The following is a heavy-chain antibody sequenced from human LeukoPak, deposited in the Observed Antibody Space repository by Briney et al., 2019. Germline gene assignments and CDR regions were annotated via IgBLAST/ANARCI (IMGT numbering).Heavy chain of an antibody. D-gene: IGHD1-26*01. Sequence: PTASVKVSCKASGYTFTGYYMHWVRQAPGQGLEGMGWINPNSGGTNYAQKFQGRVTMTRDTSISTAYMELSRLRSDDTAVYYCAREGGDGIVGALRGYMDVWGKGTTVTVSS. V-gene: IGHV1-2*02. CDR2: INPNSGGT. CDR3: AREGGDGIVGALRGYMDV. CDR1: GYTFTGYY. J-gene: IGHJ6*03.